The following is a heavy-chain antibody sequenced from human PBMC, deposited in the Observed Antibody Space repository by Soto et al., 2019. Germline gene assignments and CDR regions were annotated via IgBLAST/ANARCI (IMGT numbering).Heavy chain of an antibody. D-gene: IGHD3-10*01. Sequence: QVQLVESGGGVVQPGRSLRLSCAASGFTFSNYGMHWVRQAPGKGLEWVAVILNDGSNRYNADSVKDRFTISSDNSKNMLYLQMNSLRAEDTAVYYCARDDEYSGNGMDVWGQGTTVTVS. J-gene: IGHJ6*02. CDR1: GFTFSNYG. V-gene: IGHV3-33*01. CDR2: ILNDGSNR. CDR3: ARDDEYSGNGMDV.